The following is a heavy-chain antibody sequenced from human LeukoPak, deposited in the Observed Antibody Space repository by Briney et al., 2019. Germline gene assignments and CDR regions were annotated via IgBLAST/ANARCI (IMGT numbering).Heavy chain of an antibody. CDR2: IYHSGST. J-gene: IGHJ4*02. V-gene: IGHV4-59*01. D-gene: IGHD5-12*01. CDR3: ARGGGYASPIGY. CDR1: GGSISTYY. Sequence: SETLSLTCTLSGGSISTYYWSWIRQPPGKGLEWIGYIYHSGSTNYNPSLKSRVTISVDTSRNQLSLKLSSVTAADTAVYYCARGGGYASPIGYWGQGALVTVSS.